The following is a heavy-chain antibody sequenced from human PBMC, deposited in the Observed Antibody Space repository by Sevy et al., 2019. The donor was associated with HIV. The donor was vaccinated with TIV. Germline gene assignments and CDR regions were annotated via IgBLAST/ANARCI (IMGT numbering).Heavy chain of an antibody. CDR3: VRRGVDAYNVYFDL. D-gene: IGHD3-10*01. Sequence: GGSLRLSCTASGFTFSAYSMNWVRQAPGKGLEWLSYISTGTDHIYYADSAKGRFTISRDDAKKSVYLEMKSLRDQDTALYYCVRRGVDAYNVYFDLWSQGTLVTVSS. J-gene: IGHJ4*02. V-gene: IGHV3-21*05. CDR2: ISTGTDHI. CDR1: GFTFSAYS.